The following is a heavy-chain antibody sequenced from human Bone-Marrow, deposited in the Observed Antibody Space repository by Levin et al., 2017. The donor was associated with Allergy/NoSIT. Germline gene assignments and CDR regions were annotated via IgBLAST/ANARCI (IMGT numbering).Heavy chain of an antibody. Sequence: GGSLRLSCAASGFTFSNYWMHWVRQVPGKGLVWVSRINKDGSRVTYADSVKGRFTISRDNAKNTVYLQMNSLRAEDTAVYFCAKDQTTLDYWGQGTLVTVSS. CDR1: GFTFSNYW. CDR2: INKDGSRV. CDR3: AKDQTTLDY. D-gene: IGHD4-11*01. J-gene: IGHJ4*02. V-gene: IGHV3-74*01.